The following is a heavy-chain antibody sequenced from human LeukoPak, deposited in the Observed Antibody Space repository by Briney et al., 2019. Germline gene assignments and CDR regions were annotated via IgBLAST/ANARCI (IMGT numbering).Heavy chain of an antibody. Sequence: SETLSLTCTVSNGSISNNFWSWIRQPPGKGLEWIGYIYYSGSTNYNPSLKSRVTMSVDTSKNQFSLRLSSVTAADTAVYYCARDASTVYYYYNYMDVWGKGTTVTVSS. V-gene: IGHV4-59*12. CDR2: IYYSGST. CDR3: ARDASTVYYYYNYMDV. CDR1: NGSISNNF. J-gene: IGHJ6*03. D-gene: IGHD2/OR15-2a*01.